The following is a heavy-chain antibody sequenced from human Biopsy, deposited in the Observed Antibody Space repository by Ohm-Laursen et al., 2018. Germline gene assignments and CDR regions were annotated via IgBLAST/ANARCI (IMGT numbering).Heavy chain of an antibody. Sequence: EASVKVSCKAPGGTFSNYGVNWVRQAPGQGLEWLGGNIPILGTGNYAQKFQDRVTVAADTSTSTATMELRSLQSDDTAVYYCATKLTGYFHHWGQGTLVIVSS. CDR1: GGTFSNYG. V-gene: IGHV1-69*06. J-gene: IGHJ1*01. CDR3: ATKLTGYFHH. CDR2: NIPILGTG. D-gene: IGHD3-9*01.